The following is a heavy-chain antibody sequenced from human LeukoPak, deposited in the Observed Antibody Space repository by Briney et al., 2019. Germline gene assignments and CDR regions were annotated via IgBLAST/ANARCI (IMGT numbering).Heavy chain of an antibody. CDR1: GYSFTNYW. CDR2: IYPGDSDT. CDR3: ARYSGSYSKSFDS. Sequence: GESLKISCKGSGYSFTNYWIGWVRQMPGKGLKWMGIIYPGDSDTKYRPSFQGQVTISADKSITTACLQWSSLKASDTAMYYCARYSGSYSKSFDSWGQGTLLTVSS. V-gene: IGHV5-51*01. D-gene: IGHD1-26*01. J-gene: IGHJ4*02.